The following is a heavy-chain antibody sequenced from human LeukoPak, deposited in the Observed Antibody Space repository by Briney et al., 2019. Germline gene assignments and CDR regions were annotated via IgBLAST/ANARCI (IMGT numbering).Heavy chain of an antibody. V-gene: IGHV3-23*01. Sequence: GGSLRLSCAASKVTFSDYAMNWVRQAPGKGLEWVSGISGSGGNTCYADSVKGRFTISRDNSKNTLYLQMNSLRAEDTALYYCAKGTGINHYHWIDPWGQGTQVTVSS. J-gene: IGHJ5*02. CDR2: ISGSGGNT. CDR1: KVTFSDYA. CDR3: AKGTGINHYHWIDP. D-gene: IGHD3/OR15-3a*01.